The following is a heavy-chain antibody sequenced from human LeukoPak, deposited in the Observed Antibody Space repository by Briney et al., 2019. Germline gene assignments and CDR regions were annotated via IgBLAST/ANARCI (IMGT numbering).Heavy chain of an antibody. CDR3: ARYGSGFDY. CDR1: GFTVSSNY. CDR2: IYSGGTT. V-gene: IGHV3-53*01. Sequence: GGSLRLSCAASGFTVSSNYMNWVRQAPGKGLEWVSIIYSGGTTYYADSVKGRFTISRDNSKNTLYLQMNSLGAEDTAVYYCARYGSGFDYWGQGTLVTVSS. J-gene: IGHJ4*02. D-gene: IGHD3-10*01.